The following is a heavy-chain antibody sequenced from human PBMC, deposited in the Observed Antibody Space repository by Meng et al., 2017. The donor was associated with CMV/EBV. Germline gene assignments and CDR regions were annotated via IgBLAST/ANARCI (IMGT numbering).Heavy chain of an antibody. Sequence: SGPTLVKPTQTLTLTCTFSGFSLSISGVGVGWIRQPPGKALEWLALVYWNGNKRYSPSLKSRLTITKDTSKNQVVLTMTNVDPVDTGTYYCARSGVAAAMNWFDPWGQGTLVTVSS. CDR3: ARSGVAAAMNWFDP. D-gene: IGHD2-15*01. J-gene: IGHJ5*02. CDR2: VYWNGNK. CDR1: GFSLSISGVG. V-gene: IGHV2-5*01.